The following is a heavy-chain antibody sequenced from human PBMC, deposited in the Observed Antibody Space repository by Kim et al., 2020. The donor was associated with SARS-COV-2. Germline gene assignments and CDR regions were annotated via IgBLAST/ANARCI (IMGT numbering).Heavy chain of an antibody. Sequence: GGSLRLSCAASGLSFSSYWMHWVRQAPGKGLVWVSHINSDGSDTTYADSVKGRFTISRDNSRNTLYLQMNSLRAEDTAVYYCATYSGSTSGGMDVWGQGTTVIVSS. D-gene: IGHD1-26*01. CDR3: ATYSGSTSGGMDV. V-gene: IGHV3-74*01. CDR2: INSDGSDT. CDR1: GLSFSSYW. J-gene: IGHJ6*02.